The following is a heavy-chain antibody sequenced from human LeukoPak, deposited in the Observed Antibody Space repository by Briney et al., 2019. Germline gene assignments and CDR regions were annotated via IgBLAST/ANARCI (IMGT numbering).Heavy chain of an antibody. D-gene: IGHD2-15*01. CDR2: ISYDGSNK. CDR3: ARVSFPSYCSGGSCYSNAFDI. CDR1: GFTFSSYA. V-gene: IGHV3-30*04. J-gene: IGHJ3*02. Sequence: GGSLRLSCAASGFTFSSYAMHWVRQAPGKGLEGVAVISYDGSNKYNADSVKGRFTISRDNSKNTLYLQMSSLRPEDTAVYYCARVSFPSYCSGGSCYSNAFDIWGQGTMVTVSS.